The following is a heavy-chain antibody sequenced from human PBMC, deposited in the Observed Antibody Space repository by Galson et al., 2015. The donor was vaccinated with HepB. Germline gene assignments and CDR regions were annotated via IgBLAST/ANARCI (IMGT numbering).Heavy chain of an antibody. V-gene: IGHV3-7*01. CDR1: GFTFSSYW. Sequence: SLRLSCAASGFTFSSYWMSWVRQAPGKGPEWMANIKGDGSQQDYVASVKGRFTVSRDNAKNSLYLQMNSLRVEDTAVYYCARDFSGSYDFWSGYPGGESWFDPWGQGTPVTVSA. CDR3: ARDFSGSYDFWSGYPGGESWFDP. CDR2: IKGDGSQQ. J-gene: IGHJ5*02. D-gene: IGHD3-3*01.